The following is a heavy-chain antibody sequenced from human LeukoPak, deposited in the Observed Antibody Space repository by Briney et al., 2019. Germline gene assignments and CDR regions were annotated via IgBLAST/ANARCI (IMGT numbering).Heavy chain of an antibody. CDR3: VKALRWEVYYMDV. J-gene: IGHJ6*03. V-gene: IGHV3-23*01. CDR2: ISPSGGFT. Sequence: RGSLRLSCAASGFIFSDYAMSWVRQAPGKGLEWVSGISPSGGFTYYADSVEGRFTISRDNSKNTLFLQMTSLRPEDTDVYSCVKALRWEVYYMDVWGEGTTVTVSS. CDR1: GFIFSDYA. D-gene: IGHD1-26*01.